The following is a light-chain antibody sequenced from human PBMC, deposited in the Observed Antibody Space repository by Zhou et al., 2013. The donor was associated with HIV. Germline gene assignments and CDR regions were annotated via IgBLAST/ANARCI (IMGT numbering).Light chain of an antibody. V-gene: IGKV1-9*01. CDR1: QGISSY. J-gene: IGKJ1*01. Sequence: DIQLTQSPSFLSASVGDRVTITCRASQGISSYLAWYQQKPGKAPKLLIYTASTLQSGVPSRFSGSGSGTEFTLTISSLQPEDFATYYCQQLNSYPRTFAKGPRWKSN. CDR2: TAS. CDR3: QQLNSYPRT.